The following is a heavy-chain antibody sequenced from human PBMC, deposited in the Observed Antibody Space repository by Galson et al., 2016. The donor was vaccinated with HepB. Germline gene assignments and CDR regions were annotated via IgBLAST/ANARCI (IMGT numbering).Heavy chain of an antibody. V-gene: IGHV3-23*01. D-gene: IGHD6-25*01. J-gene: IGHJ4*02. CDR1: GSSFNIYA. CDR2: ISASGDGT. Sequence: SLRLSCAASGSSFNIYAMSWVRQAPGKGLEWVSGISASGDGTYYADSVKGRFTISRDNFKDMLYLQMDSLRAEDTAIYFCAKDRGFHDSDSGEFDYWGQGTPVTVSS. CDR3: AKDRGFHDSDSGEFDY.